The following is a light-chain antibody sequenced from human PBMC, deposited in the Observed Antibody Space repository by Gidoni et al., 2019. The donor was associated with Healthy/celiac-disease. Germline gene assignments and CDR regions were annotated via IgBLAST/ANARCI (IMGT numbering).Light chain of an antibody. CDR1: QLGDKY. Sequence: SDELTQPPSVSVSPGQTASITCSGDQLGDKYACWYQQKPGQSPVLVIYQDSKRPSGIPERFSGSNSGNTATLTISGPQAMDEADYYCQAWDSSTYVFGTGTKVTVL. V-gene: IGLV3-1*01. J-gene: IGLJ1*01. CDR2: QDS. CDR3: QAWDSSTYV.